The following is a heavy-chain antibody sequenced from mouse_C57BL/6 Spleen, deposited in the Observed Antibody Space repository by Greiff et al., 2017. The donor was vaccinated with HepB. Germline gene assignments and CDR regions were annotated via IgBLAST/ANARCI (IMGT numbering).Heavy chain of an antibody. CDR1: GFTFSDYY. CDR2: INYDGSST. Sequence: EVKLMESEGGLVQPGSSMKLSCTASGFTFSDYYMAWVRQVPEKGLEWVAIINYDGSSTYYLDSLKSRFIISRDNAKNILYLQMSSLKSEDTATYYCARKGNVFDYWGQGTTLTVSS. J-gene: IGHJ2*01. V-gene: IGHV5-16*01. CDR3: ARKGNVFDY.